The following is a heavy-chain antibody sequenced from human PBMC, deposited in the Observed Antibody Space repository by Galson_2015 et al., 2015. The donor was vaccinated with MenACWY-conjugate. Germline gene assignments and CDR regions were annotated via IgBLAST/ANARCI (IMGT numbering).Heavy chain of an antibody. V-gene: IGHV3-74*01. CDR3: ARDNNWSFDS. J-gene: IGHJ4*02. D-gene: IGHD1-1*01. CDR1: GFTFNNYW. CDR2: IKADGSFS. Sequence: LRLSCAASGFTFNNYWMHWVRQPPGKGLEWISYIKADGSFSNYADSVKGRFTISTDNTKNMVYLQMDGLGDEDTAVYFCARDNNWSFDSWGQGTLVTVSS.